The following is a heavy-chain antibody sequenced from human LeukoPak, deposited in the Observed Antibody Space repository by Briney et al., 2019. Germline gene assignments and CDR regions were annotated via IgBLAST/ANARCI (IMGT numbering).Heavy chain of an antibody. V-gene: IGHV1-69*13. Sequence: SVKVSCKASGGTFGSYAISWVRQAPGQGLEWMGGIIPIFGTAIYAQKFQGRVTITADESTSTAYMELSSLRSEDTAVYYCARGGGGRYYFDYWGQGTLVTVSS. D-gene: IGHD6-19*01. J-gene: IGHJ4*02. CDR3: ARGGGGRYYFDY. CDR1: GGTFGSYA. CDR2: IIPIFGTA.